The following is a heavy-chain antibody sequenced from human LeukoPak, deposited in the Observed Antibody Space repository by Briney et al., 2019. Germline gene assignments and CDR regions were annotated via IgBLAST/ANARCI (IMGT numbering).Heavy chain of an antibody. CDR1: GFTFSSYA. J-gene: IGHJ4*02. Sequence: GGSLRLSCAASGFTFSSYAMHWVRQAPGKGLEWVAVISYDGSNKYYADSVKGRFTISRVNSKNTLYLQMNSLRAEDTAVYYCARVPSPQLGYFDYWGQGTLVTVSS. CDR3: ARVPSPQLGYFDY. V-gene: IGHV3-30-3*01. D-gene: IGHD1-1*01. CDR2: ISYDGSNK.